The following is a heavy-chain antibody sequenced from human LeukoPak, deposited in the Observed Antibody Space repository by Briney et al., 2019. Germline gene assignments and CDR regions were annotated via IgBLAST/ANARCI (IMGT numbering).Heavy chain of an antibody. Sequence: PSETLSLTCAVYGGSSSGYYWSWIRQPPGKGLEWIGEINHSGSTNYNPPLKSRVTISVDTSKNQFSLKLSSVTAADTAVYYCARWEDYYGSGSYPVYFDYWGQGTLVTVSS. CDR3: ARWEDYYGSGSYPVYFDY. CDR1: GGSSSGYY. D-gene: IGHD3-10*01. V-gene: IGHV4-34*01. J-gene: IGHJ4*02. CDR2: INHSGST.